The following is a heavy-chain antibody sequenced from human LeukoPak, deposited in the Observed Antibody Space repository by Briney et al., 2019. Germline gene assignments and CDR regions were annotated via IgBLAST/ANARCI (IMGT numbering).Heavy chain of an antibody. V-gene: IGHV4-4*07. D-gene: IGHD6-19*01. Sequence: SETLSLTCAVYGGSFSGYYWSWIRQPAGKGLEWIGRIYTSGSTNYNPSLKSRVTMSVDTSKNQFSLKLTSVTAADTAVYYCARDGDVGSGWYGQFDYWGQGTLVTVSS. CDR3: ARDGDVGSGWYGQFDY. J-gene: IGHJ4*02. CDR1: GGSFSGYY. CDR2: IYTSGST.